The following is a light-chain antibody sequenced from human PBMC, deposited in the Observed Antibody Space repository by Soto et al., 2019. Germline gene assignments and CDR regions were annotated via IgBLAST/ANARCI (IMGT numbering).Light chain of an antibody. V-gene: IGKV3-20*01. J-gene: IGKJ4*01. CDR1: QSVSSSY. CDR2: GAS. Sequence: EIVLTQSPGTLSLSPGERATLSCRASQSVSSSYLAWYQQKPGQAPRLLIYGASGRATGIPDRFSGSESGTDFTLTISRLEPEDFAVYYCQQYGSSLLTFGGGTKVEIK. CDR3: QQYGSSLLT.